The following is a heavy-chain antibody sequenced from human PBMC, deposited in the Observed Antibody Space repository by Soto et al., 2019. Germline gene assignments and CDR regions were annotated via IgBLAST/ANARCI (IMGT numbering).Heavy chain of an antibody. CDR3: ARARIVAAGTIIDY. V-gene: IGHV4-39*02. J-gene: IGHJ4*02. Sequence: SETLSLTCTVSGGSISSSSYYWGWIRQPPGKGLEWIGSIYYSGNTYYSPSLESRVTISVATSKSHFSLRLTSVTAADTAVYYCARARIVAAGTIIDYWGQGTLVTVSS. CDR1: GGSISSSSYY. CDR2: IYYSGNT. D-gene: IGHD6-13*01.